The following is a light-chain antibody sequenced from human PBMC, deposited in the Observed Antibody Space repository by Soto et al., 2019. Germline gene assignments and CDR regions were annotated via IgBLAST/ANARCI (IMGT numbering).Light chain of an antibody. CDR3: QQYDDYPFT. CDR1: QSIRSW. Sequence: DIQMTQSPSTLSASVGDRVTITCRASQSIRSWLAWYQQKPGKAPKLLIYKASSLESGVPSRFSGSGYGTEFSLTINNLQPDDFATYYCQQYDDYPFTFGPGTKVDIK. CDR2: KAS. J-gene: IGKJ3*01. V-gene: IGKV1-5*03.